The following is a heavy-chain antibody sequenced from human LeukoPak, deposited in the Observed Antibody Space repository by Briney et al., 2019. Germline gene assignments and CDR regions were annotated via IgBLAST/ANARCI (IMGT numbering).Heavy chain of an antibody. Sequence: SETLSLTCTVSGGSISSSSYYWGWIRQPPGKGLEWIGYIYYSGSTNYNPSLKSRVTISVDTSKNQFSLKLSSVTAADTAVYYCARHGSLTIFGVVIKPSNWFDPWGQGTLVTVSS. CDR3: ARHGSLTIFGVVIKPSNWFDP. CDR2: IYYSGST. J-gene: IGHJ5*02. CDR1: GGSISSSSYY. V-gene: IGHV4-61*05. D-gene: IGHD3-3*01.